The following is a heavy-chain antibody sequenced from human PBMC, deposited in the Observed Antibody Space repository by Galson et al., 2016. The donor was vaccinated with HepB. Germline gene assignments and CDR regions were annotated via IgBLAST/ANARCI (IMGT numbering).Heavy chain of an antibody. V-gene: IGHV2-70*01. CDR1: GFSLTAENMC. J-gene: IGHJ4*02. CDR3: ARVVTPGGFDS. Sequence: ALVNPTQTLTLTCTFSGFSLTAENMCVSWIRQPPGKALEWLALIDWDGDEYYSTSLKTRLSISKDTSKSQVLLKMTNMDPVDTATYYCARVVTPGGFDSWGQGTLVTVSS. D-gene: IGHD6-6*01. CDR2: IDWDGDE.